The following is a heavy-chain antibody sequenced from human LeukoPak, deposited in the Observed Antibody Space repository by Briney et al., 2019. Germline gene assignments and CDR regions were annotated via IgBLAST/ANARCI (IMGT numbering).Heavy chain of an antibody. CDR2: IIPIFGTA. J-gene: IGHJ4*02. D-gene: IGHD3-10*01. Sequence: SVKVSCKASGGTFSSYAISWVRQAPGQGLEWMGGIIPIFGTANYAQKFQGRVTITTDESTSTAYMELSSLRSEDTAVYYYARELRYGSGSYDVGYWGQGTLVTVSS. CDR3: ARELRYGSGSYDVGY. V-gene: IGHV1-69*05. CDR1: GGTFSSYA.